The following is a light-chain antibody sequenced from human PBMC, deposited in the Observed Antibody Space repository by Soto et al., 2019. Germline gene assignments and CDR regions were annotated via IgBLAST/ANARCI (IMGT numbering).Light chain of an antibody. V-gene: IGLV1-40*01. Sequence: QSVLTQPPSVSGAPGQRVTISCTGSKSNIGAGYDVHWYQQLPGKAPKLLIYDNNKRPSGVPDRFSGSKSGSSASLAITGLQAEDEADYYCQSDDSSRWVFGGGTKLTVL. CDR2: DNN. CDR3: QSDDSSRWV. J-gene: IGLJ3*02. CDR1: KSNIGAGYD.